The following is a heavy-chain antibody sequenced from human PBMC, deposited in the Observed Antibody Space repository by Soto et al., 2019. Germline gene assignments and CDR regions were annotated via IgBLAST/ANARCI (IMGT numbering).Heavy chain of an antibody. Sequence: SVKVSCKAAGGTFSSYAISWVRQAPGQGLEWMGGIIPIFGTTTYAQKFQDRVTMTRDTSASTVYMELSSLRSEDTPMYYCARSYISSSYWFDPWGQGTLVTVSS. CDR3: ARSYISSSYWFDP. CDR2: IIPIFGTT. CDR1: GGTFSSYA. D-gene: IGHD6-6*01. V-gene: IGHV1-69*05. J-gene: IGHJ5*02.